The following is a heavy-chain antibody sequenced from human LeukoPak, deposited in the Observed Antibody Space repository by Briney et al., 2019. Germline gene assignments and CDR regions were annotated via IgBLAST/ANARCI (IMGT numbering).Heavy chain of an antibody. J-gene: IGHJ4*02. CDR1: GFTFSTYW. V-gene: IGHV3-7*01. CDR2: IKQDGSEK. Sequence: GGSLRLSCAASGFTFSTYWMNWVRQAPGKGLEWVANIKQDGSEKYYVDSVKGRFTISRDNAKNSLYLQMDSLRAEDMAVYYCARDGSSGYYPLYYFDFWGQGTLVTVSS. CDR3: ARDGSSGYYPLYYFDF. D-gene: IGHD3-22*01.